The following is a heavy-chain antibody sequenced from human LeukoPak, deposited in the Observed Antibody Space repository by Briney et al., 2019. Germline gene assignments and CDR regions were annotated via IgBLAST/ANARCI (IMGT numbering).Heavy chain of an antibody. V-gene: IGHV3-15*01. D-gene: IGHD2-21*02. Sequence: GGSLRLSCAASGITFSNAWMSWVRQAPGKGLEWVGRIKSKTDGGTTHYAAPVKGRFTISRDDSKNTLYLQMNSLKTEDTAVYYCTTDLSIVVVTAGVWGQGTMVTVSS. CDR3: TTDLSIVVVTAGV. CDR1: GITFSNAW. J-gene: IGHJ3*01. CDR2: IKSKTDGGTT.